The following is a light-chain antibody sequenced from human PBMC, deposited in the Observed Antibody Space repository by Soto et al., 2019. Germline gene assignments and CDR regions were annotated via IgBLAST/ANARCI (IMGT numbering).Light chain of an antibody. CDR3: CSFAGSYTYV. Sequence: QSALTQPRSVSGSPGQSVTISCTGTSSDVGRYDYVSWYQQHPGKAPKLIIYDVSERPSVVPDRFSGSKFGNTASLTISGLQAEDEADYSCCSFAGSYTYVFGTGTKLTVL. CDR1: SSDVGRYDY. V-gene: IGLV2-11*01. CDR2: DVS. J-gene: IGLJ1*01.